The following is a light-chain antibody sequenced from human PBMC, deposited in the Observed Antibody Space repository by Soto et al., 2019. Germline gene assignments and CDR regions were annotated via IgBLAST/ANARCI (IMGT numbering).Light chain of an antibody. CDR1: SSNIGTNS. CDR2: LND. V-gene: IGLV1-47*02. J-gene: IGLJ1*01. CDR3: AAWDGRLDGRFV. Sequence: QSVLTQPPSASGTPGQMVTISCGGSSSNIGTNSVHWYKQLPGTAPKLLIYLNDQRPSGVPDRFSGSKSGASASLAISGLRSEDEADYFCAAWDGRLDGRFVFGAGTKVTVL.